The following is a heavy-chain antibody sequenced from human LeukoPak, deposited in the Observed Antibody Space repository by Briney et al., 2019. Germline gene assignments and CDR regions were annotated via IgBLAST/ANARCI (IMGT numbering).Heavy chain of an antibody. CDR2: IITILGTA. Sequence: ASVNVSFNASGSTFSSYANSWVRLPPGPGLELVWMIITILGTANYAQKFQGRVTLIADNSTSTAYMELSSIGHEDAGGYYCARGEQHLRVLSYYYGIEVWGQGTTVT. CDR3: ARGEQHLRVLSYYYGIEV. D-gene: IGHD6-13*01. V-gene: IGHV1-69*04. J-gene: IGHJ6*01. CDR1: GSTFSSYA.